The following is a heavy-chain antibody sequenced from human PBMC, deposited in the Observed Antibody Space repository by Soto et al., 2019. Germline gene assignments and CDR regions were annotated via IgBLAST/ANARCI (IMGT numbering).Heavy chain of an antibody. CDR1: GFTFDDYT. D-gene: IGHD6-19*01. J-gene: IGHJ6*02. Sequence: PGGSLGLSCAASGFTFDDYTMHWVRQAPGKGLDGFSLISGDGGSTYYADSVKGRFTISRDNSKNSLYLQMNSLRTEDTALYYCAKGRPRISQQWLVRHYYYYGMDLWGQGTTVTVSS. CDR2: ISGDGGST. CDR3: AKGRPRISQQWLVRHYYYYGMDL. V-gene: IGHV3-43*01.